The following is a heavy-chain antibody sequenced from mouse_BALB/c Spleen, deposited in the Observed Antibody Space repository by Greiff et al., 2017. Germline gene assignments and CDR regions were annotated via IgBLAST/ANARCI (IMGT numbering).Heavy chain of an antibody. Sequence: VQLQQSGPELVKPGASVKISCKASGYTFTDYNMHWVKQSHGKSLEWIGYIYPYNGGTGYNQKFKSKATLTVDNSSSTAYMELRSLTSEDSAVYYCARRATDYYFDYWGQGTTLTVSS. D-gene: IGHD3-1*01. CDR3: ARRATDYYFDY. J-gene: IGHJ2*01. CDR1: GYTFTDYN. V-gene: IGHV1S29*02. CDR2: IYPYNGGT.